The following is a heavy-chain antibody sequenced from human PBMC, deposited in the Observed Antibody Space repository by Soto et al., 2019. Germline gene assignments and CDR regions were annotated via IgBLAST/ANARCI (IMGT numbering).Heavy chain of an antibody. CDR2: ISAYNGNT. Sequence: GASVKVSCKASGYTFTSYGISWVRQAPGQGLEWMGWISAYNGNTNCAQKLQGRVTMTTDTSTSTAYMELRSLRSDDTAVYYCARRWTDYGSGSFFDYWGQGTLVTVSS. CDR3: ARRWTDYGSGSFFDY. J-gene: IGHJ4*02. D-gene: IGHD3-10*01. V-gene: IGHV1-18*01. CDR1: GYTFTSYG.